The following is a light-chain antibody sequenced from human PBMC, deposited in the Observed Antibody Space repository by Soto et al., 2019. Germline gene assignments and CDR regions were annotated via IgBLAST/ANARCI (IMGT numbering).Light chain of an antibody. CDR2: DVT. Sequence: QSVLTQPASVSGSPGQSITISCTGTSSDVGAYKYVSWYQQYPGKAPKLIIYDVTNRPSGVSHRFSGSKSGNTASLTIAGLQADDEADYYCSSATSRSTRLFGTGTKLTVL. V-gene: IGLV2-14*01. CDR3: SSATSRSTRL. CDR1: SSDVGAYKY. J-gene: IGLJ1*01.